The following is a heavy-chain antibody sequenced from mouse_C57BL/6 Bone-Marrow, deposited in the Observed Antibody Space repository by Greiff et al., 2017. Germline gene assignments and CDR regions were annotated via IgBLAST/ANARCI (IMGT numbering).Heavy chain of an antibody. V-gene: IGHV1-64*01. CDR2: IHPTSGST. CDR3: AVLFFAY. D-gene: IGHD1-1*01. J-gene: IGHJ3*01. Sequence: VQLQQPGAELVKPGASVTLSCKASGYTFTSYWMHWVKQRPGQGLEWIGMIHPTSGSTNYNEKFKSKATLTVDKSSRTAYMQLSSLPSEDSAVYYCAVLFFAYWGQGTLVTVSA. CDR1: GYTFTSYW.